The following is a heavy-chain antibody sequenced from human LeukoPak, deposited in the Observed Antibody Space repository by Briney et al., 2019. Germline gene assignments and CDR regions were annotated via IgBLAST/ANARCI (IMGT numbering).Heavy chain of an antibody. D-gene: IGHD2-15*01. J-gene: IGHJ5*02. CDR2: INPNSGGT. V-gene: IGHV1-2*06. CDR1: GYTLTAYY. Sequence: SXXVSCKASGYTLTAYYIYWVRQAPGQGLEWMGRINPNSGGTDYAQNFQGRVTMTRDTSISTAYMELSRLRSDDTAVYYCARGYCSGGTCYLVENWLDPWGQGTLVTVSS. CDR3: ARGYCSGGTCYLVENWLDP.